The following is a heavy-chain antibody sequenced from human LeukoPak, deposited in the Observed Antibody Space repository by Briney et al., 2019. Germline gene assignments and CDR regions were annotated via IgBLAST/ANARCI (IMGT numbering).Heavy chain of an antibody. J-gene: IGHJ6*04. CDR3: AELGITMIGGV. D-gene: IGHD3-10*02. V-gene: IGHV3-7*01. CDR2: IKEDGREK. CDR1: GFTFRSYW. Sequence: GGSLRLSCAASGFTFRSYWMSWVRQAPGKGLEWVAKIKEDGREKYYVDSVKGRFTISRDNAKNSLYLQMNSLRAEDTAVYYCAELGITMIGGVWGKGTTVTISS.